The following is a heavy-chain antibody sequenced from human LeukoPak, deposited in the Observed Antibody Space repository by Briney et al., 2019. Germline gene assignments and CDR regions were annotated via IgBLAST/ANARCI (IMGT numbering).Heavy chain of an antibody. V-gene: IGHV4-4*07. Sequence: PSETLSLTCTVSGDSVSSSYWSWIRQPAGRGLEWLGRVYASGSTHYNPSLKSRVTMSVDTTKNQISLRLTSVTAADTAVYYCAGAYDAFDIWGQGTMVTVSS. CDR2: VYASGST. CDR3: AGAYDAFDI. J-gene: IGHJ3*02. CDR1: GDSVSSSY.